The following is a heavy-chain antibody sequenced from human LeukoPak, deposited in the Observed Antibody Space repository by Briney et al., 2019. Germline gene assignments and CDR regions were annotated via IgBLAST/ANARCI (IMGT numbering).Heavy chain of an antibody. D-gene: IGHD2-2*01. CDR3: AKGVGVVVSDAFDI. V-gene: IGHV3-9*03. CDR2: ISWNSGSI. J-gene: IGHJ3*02. Sequence: PGGSLRLSCAASGFTFDDYAMHWVRQAPGKGLEWVSGISWNSGSIGYADSVKGRFTISRDNAKNSLYLQMNSLRAEDMALYYCAKGVGVVVSDAFDIRGQGTMVTVSS. CDR1: GFTFDDYA.